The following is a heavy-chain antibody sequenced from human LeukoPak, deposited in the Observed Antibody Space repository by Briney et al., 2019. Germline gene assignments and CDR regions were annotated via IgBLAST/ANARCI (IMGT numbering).Heavy chain of an antibody. J-gene: IGHJ5*02. Sequence: PSETLSLTCTVSGGSISSYYWSWIRQPPGKGLEWIGYIYYSGSTNYNPSLKSRVTISVDTSKNQFSLKLSSVTAADTAVYYCARGRSRVRGVRLYNWFDPWGQGTLVTVSS. V-gene: IGHV4-59*12. CDR2: IYYSGST. CDR3: ARGRSRVRGVRLYNWFDP. CDR1: GGSISSYY. D-gene: IGHD3-10*01.